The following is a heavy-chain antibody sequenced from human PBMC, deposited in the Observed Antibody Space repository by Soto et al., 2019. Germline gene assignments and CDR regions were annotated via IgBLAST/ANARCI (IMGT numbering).Heavy chain of an antibody. Sequence: EVHLVESGGGLVQPGGGSLRLSCAASGFTFSTYTMNWVRQAPGKGLEWVSCISPSSTRIFYADSVKGRFTISRDNAKSSLYLQMNSLRDEDTAVYYCATNSGAQSYWGLGTLVTVSS. D-gene: IGHD6-25*01. CDR2: ISPSSTRI. J-gene: IGHJ4*02. V-gene: IGHV3-48*02. CDR1: GFTFSTYT. CDR3: ATNSGAQSY.